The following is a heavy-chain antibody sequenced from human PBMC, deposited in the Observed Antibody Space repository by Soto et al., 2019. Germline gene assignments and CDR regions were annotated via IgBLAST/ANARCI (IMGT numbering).Heavy chain of an antibody. V-gene: IGHV3-23*01. CDR2: ISGSGGST. J-gene: IGHJ6*02. CDR3: AKPMMMSPGVPRYYYGMDV. Sequence: AGSLRLSCAASGFTFSSYAMSWVRQAPGKGLEWVSAISGSGGSTYYADSVKGRFTISRDNSKNTLYLQMNSLRAEDTAVYYCAKPMMMSPGVPRYYYGMDVWGQGTTVTVSS. D-gene: IGHD2-8*01. CDR1: GFTFSSYA.